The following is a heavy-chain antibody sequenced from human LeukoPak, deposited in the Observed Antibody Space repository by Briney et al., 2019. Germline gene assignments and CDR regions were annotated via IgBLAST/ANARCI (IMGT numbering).Heavy chain of an antibody. CDR2: ISSSSSYI. D-gene: IGHD3-22*01. CDR1: GFTFSSYS. CDR3: ARDPFSGYDY. Sequence: GGSLRLSCAASGFTFSSYSMNWVRQAPGKGLEWVSSISSSSSYIYYADSVKGRFTISRDNAKNSLYLQMNNLRAEDTAVYYCARDPFSGYDYWGQGTLVTVSS. J-gene: IGHJ4*02. V-gene: IGHV3-21*01.